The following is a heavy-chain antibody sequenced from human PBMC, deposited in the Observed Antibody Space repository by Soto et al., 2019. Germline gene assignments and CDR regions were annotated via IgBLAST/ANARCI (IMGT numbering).Heavy chain of an antibody. J-gene: IGHJ6*02. CDR1: GGSSSSTSYY. V-gene: IGHV4-39*02. D-gene: IGHD1-26*01. CDR2: IYSSGNT. Sequence: SETLSLTCTVSGGSSSSTSYYWGWIRQPPGKGLEWIGCIYSSGNTYYNPSLKSRVTISVDTSKSHLSLKLSSVTAADTAVYYCARGVGATFRDYYYYGMDVWGQGTTVTVSS. CDR3: ARGVGATFRDYYYYGMDV.